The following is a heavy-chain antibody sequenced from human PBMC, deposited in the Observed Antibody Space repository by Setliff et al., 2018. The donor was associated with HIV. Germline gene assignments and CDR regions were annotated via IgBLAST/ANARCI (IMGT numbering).Heavy chain of an antibody. V-gene: IGHV1-2*06. CDR2: ISPNSDVT. Sequence: ASLKVSCKASGFTFSDYYIHWVRQAPGQGLEWMGRISPNSDVTNYAQNFQGRVTITGDTSASTAYMELSSLRSEDTAVYYCARGVYSGYEPWGQGTLVTVSS. D-gene: IGHD5-12*01. CDR3: ARGVYSGYEP. CDR1: GFTFSDYY. J-gene: IGHJ5*02.